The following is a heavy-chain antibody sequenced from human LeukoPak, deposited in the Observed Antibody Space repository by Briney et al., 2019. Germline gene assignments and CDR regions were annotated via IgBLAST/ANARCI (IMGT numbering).Heavy chain of an antibody. Sequence: ASVKVSCKASGYTFTGYYMHWVRQAPGQGLEWMGWINPNSGGTNYAQKFQGRVTMTRDTSISTAYMELSRLRSDDTAVYYCARYYDFLSGFASTNWFDPWGQGTLVTVSS. J-gene: IGHJ5*02. CDR1: GYTFTGYY. CDR2: INPNSGGT. CDR3: ARYYDFLSGFASTNWFDP. V-gene: IGHV1-2*02. D-gene: IGHD3-3*01.